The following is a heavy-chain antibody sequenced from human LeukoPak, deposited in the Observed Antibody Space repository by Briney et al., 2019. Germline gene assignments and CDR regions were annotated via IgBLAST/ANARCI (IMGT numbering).Heavy chain of an antibody. V-gene: IGHV4-59*12. Sequence: SETLSLTCTVSGGSINNYYWSWVRQTPGKGLECIGYIYYTGSTNYNPSLRSRVTMSVDTSKNQFSLKLSSVTAADTAVYYCARGRTGYRGYWGQGTLVTVSS. J-gene: IGHJ4*02. D-gene: IGHD1-14*01. CDR2: IYYTGST. CDR3: ARGRTGYRGY. CDR1: GGSINNYY.